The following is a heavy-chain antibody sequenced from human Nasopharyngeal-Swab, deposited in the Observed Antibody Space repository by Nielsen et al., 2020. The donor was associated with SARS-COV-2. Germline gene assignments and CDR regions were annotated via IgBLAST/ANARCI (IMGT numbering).Heavy chain of an antibody. CDR2: IYWNDDK. CDR3: AHRGGYCSSTSCYTAFEFVVEYYFDY. V-gene: IGHV2-5*01. D-gene: IGHD2-2*02. Sequence: SQSPGKALEWLALIYWNDDKRYSPSLKSRLTITKDTSKNQVVLTMTNMDPVDTATYYCAHRGGYCSSTSCYTAFEFVVEYYFDYWGQGTLVTVSS. J-gene: IGHJ4*02.